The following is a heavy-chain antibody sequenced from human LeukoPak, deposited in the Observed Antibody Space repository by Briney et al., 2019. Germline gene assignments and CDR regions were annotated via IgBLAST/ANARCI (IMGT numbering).Heavy chain of an antibody. Sequence: SETLSLTCAVYGGSFGGYYWIWIRQTPGKGLEWIGEINHSGSTTYNPSLKSRLTISVDTSRDQFSLTLSSVIAADTAVYYRARRSAYSSSSGVHLWGQGTMVTVSS. D-gene: IGHD6-6*01. CDR2: INHSGST. CDR1: GGSFGGYY. J-gene: IGHJ3*01. CDR3: ARRSAYSSSSGVHL. V-gene: IGHV4-34*01.